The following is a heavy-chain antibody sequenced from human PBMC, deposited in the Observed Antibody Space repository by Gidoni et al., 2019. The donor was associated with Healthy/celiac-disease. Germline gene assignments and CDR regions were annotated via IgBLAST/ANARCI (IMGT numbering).Heavy chain of an antibody. D-gene: IGHD2-15*01. V-gene: IGHV3-9*01. CDR2: ISWNSGSI. J-gene: IGHJ3*02. CDR1: GFTFDDYA. CDR3: AKDQRGGNDAFDI. Sequence: EVQLVESGGGLVQPGRSLRLSCAASGFTFDDYAMHWVRQAPGTGLEWVSGISWNSGSIGYADSVKGRFTISRDNAKNSLYLQMNSLRAEDTALYYCAKDQRGGNDAFDIWGQGTMVTVSS.